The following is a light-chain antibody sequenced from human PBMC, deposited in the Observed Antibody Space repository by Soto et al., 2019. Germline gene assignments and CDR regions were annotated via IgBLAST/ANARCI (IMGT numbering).Light chain of an antibody. V-gene: IGKV3-15*01. CDR2: GAS. Sequence: EIVMTQSPATLSVSPGERATLYCKASQRISSNLAWYQQKPGQPPRLLIYGASTRATGIPARFSGSGSGTEFTLTIRGLQSEDFALYYCQQYNDNWPTFGQGTKVEIK. CDR1: QRISSN. J-gene: IGKJ1*01. CDR3: QQYNDNWPT.